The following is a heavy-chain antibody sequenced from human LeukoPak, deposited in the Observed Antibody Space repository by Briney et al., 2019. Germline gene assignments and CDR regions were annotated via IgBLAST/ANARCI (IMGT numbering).Heavy chain of an antibody. J-gene: IGHJ4*02. V-gene: IGHV3-15*01. CDR2: IKSNPDGGAT. CDR3: ATDAFLLFGEFAH. D-gene: IGHD3-10*01. CDR1: EFFFPNTW. Sequence: PGGSLRLPGEASEFFFPNTWMGGVRQAPGRGRDWFGRIKSNPDGGATVYSAPVKGRFTISRDDSKNTLYLQLDSLKAEDTAVYYCATDAFLLFGEFAHWGQGTLVTVSS.